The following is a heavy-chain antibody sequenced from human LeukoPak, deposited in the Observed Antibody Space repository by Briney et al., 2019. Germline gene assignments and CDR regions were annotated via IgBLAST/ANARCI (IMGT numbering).Heavy chain of an antibody. CDR2: IGGGSDYI. D-gene: IGHD1-26*01. Sequence: PGGSLRLSCAASGFTFSNYSMNWVRQAPGKGLEWVSSIGGGSDYIYYADSVKGRFTISRDSSKNTLFLHMNTLRAEDTAIYYCAKDRTVGASYWYFDLWGRGTLVTVSS. V-gene: IGHV3-21*04. CDR1: GFTFSNYS. J-gene: IGHJ2*01. CDR3: AKDRTVGASYWYFDL.